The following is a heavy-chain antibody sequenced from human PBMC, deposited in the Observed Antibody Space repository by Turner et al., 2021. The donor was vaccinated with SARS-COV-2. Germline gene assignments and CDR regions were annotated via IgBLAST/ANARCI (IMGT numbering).Heavy chain of an antibody. J-gene: IGHJ4*02. Sequence: QVQLLQSGAEVKKPGASEKVSCQGSGYTFTSYGISWVRQAPGQGLEWMGCISAYIGNTNYAHERQSRVTMTISTSTSTAYMELRSLRSDDTAVYYCARDLLESGTDYFDYWGQGTLVTVSS. CDR2: ISAYIGNT. V-gene: IGHV1-18*01. CDR3: ARDLLESGTDYFDY. CDR1: GYTFTSYG. D-gene: IGHD3-3*01.